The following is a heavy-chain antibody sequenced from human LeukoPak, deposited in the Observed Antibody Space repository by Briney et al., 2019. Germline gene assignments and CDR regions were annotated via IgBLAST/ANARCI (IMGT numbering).Heavy chain of an antibody. D-gene: IGHD5-18*01. CDR1: GFTFSSYA. CDR2: ISSDGGNR. Sequence: GGSLRLSCAASGFTFSSYAMHWVRRAPGKALEWVATISSDGGNRYYSDSVKGRFTISRDNSKNTLYLQMNSLRAEDTAVYYCAKDQNVDTATRWGQGALVTVSS. V-gene: IGHV3-30-3*01. J-gene: IGHJ4*02. CDR3: AKDQNVDTATR.